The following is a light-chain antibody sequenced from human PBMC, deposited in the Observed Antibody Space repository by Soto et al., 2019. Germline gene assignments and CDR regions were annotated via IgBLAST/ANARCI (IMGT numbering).Light chain of an antibody. CDR3: QQYNNWPPEVT. CDR2: GAS. V-gene: IGKV3-15*01. J-gene: IGKJ4*01. Sequence: EIVMTQSPATLSVSPGERATLSCRASQSVSSNLAWYQQKPGQAPRLLIYGASTRATGIPARFSGSGSGTEFTLTISSLQSEDFAVYYCQQYNNWPPEVTFGGGTKVRSN. CDR1: QSVSSN.